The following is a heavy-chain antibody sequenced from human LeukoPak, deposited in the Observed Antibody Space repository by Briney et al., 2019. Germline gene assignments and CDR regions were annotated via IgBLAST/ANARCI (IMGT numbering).Heavy chain of an antibody. J-gene: IGHJ5*02. D-gene: IGHD3-10*01. CDR3: ARERLAMVRGVIPKEAWGWFDP. Sequence: PGGTLRLSCAASGFTFSSYGMSWVRQAPGKGLEWIGNIYSSGNTYYNPSLKSRVTISVDTSKNQFSLKLSSVTAADTAVYYCARERLAMVRGVIPKEAWGWFDPWGQGTLVTVSS. CDR1: GFTFSSYG. CDR2: IYSSGNT. V-gene: IGHV4-38-2*02.